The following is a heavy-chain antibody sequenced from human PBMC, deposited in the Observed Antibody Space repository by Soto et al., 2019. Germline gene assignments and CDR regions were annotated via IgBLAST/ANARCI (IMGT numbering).Heavy chain of an antibody. CDR1: GYTFTSYG. CDR3: ARDPSENWNYGYYYYGMDV. Sequence: QVQLVQSGAEVKKPGASVKVSCKASGYTFTSYGISWVRQAPGQGLEWMGWISAYNGNTNYAQKLQGRVTMTTDTSLSTAYMELRSLRSDDTAVYYCARDPSENWNYGYYYYGMDVWGQGTTVTVSS. J-gene: IGHJ6*02. CDR2: ISAYNGNT. D-gene: IGHD1-7*01. V-gene: IGHV1-18*01.